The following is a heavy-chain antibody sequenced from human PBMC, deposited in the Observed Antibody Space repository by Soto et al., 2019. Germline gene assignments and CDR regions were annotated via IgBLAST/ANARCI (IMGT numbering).Heavy chain of an antibody. V-gene: IGHV3-53*01. CDR3: AILSN. CDR2: IYSDGTT. D-gene: IGHD6-6*01. Sequence: VGSLRLSCASSVFTVSSNYMNWVRQAPGKGLEWVSIIYSDGTTSYADSVKGRFTISRDNFKNTLHLQMNSLRAEDTAVYYCAILSNWGQGTLVTVSS. CDR1: VFTVSSNY. J-gene: IGHJ4*02.